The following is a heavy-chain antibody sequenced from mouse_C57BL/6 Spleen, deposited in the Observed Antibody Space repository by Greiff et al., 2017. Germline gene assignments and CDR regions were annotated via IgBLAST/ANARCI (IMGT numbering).Heavy chain of an antibody. CDR1: GYTFTSYW. Sequence: QVQLQQPGAELVKPGASVKMSCKASGYTFTSYWINWVKQRPGQGLEWLGDIYPGSGSTNYNEKFKSKAPLTVDTSSSTAYMQLSSLTSEDSAVYYWASRDYYEVGYWGQGTTLTVSS. CDR3: ASRDYYEVGY. D-gene: IGHD1-1*01. V-gene: IGHV1-55*01. CDR2: IYPGSGST. J-gene: IGHJ2*01.